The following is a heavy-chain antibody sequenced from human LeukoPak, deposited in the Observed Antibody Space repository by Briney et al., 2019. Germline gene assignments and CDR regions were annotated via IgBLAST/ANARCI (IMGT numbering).Heavy chain of an antibody. CDR2: ISSTGSTT. J-gene: IGHJ3*02. CDR1: GFTFSGYS. V-gene: IGHV3-11*04. Sequence: GGSLRLSCAASGFTFSGYSMIWIRQAPGKGLEWVSYISSTGSTTNYADSVKGRFTISRDNAKNSLYLQMNSLRAEDTAVYYCARGAYGAFDIWGQGTMVTVSS. D-gene: IGHD4-17*01. CDR3: ARGAYGAFDI.